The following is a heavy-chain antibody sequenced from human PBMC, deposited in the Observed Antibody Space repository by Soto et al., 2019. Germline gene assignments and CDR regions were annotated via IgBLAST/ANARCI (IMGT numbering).Heavy chain of an antibody. CDR2: ISSSSSYK. CDR1: GFTFSSYS. J-gene: IGHJ6*03. V-gene: IGHV3-21*01. CDR3: ARDPITGTTVKGDYYYYYMDV. Sequence: GGSLRLSCAASGFTFSSYSMNWVRQAPGKGLEWVSSISSSSSYKYYADSVKGRFTISRDNAKNSLYLQMNSLRAEDTAVYYCARDPITGTTVKGDYYYYYMDVWGKGTTVTVSS. D-gene: IGHD1-7*01.